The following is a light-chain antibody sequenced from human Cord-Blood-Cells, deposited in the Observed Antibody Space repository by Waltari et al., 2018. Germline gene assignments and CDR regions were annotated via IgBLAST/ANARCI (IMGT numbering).Light chain of an antibody. CDR3: QQSYSTPWT. CDR2: AAS. V-gene: IGKV1-39*01. Sequence: DIQMTQSPSSLSASVGDRVTITCQASQSISSYLNWYQQKPGKVPKLLIYAASSLQSGVPSRFSGSGSGTDFTLTISSLQPEDFATYYCQQSYSTPWTFGQGTKVEIK. CDR1: QSISSY. J-gene: IGKJ1*01.